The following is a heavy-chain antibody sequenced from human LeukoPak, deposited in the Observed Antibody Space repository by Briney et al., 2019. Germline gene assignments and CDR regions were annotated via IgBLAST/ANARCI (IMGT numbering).Heavy chain of an antibody. D-gene: IGHD3-22*01. CDR2: INKGATHM. CDR1: QFSFSSYS. V-gene: IGHV3-21*01. J-gene: IGHJ4*02. Sequence: AGGSLRLSCAASQFSFSSYSFNWVRQAPGQGLEWVSSINKGATHMYYADSMRGRFTVSRDDAKNSLYLQMNSLTAEDTAVYYCVRLRRNSDSSGYYYYYDYWGRGTLVTVPS. CDR3: VRLRRNSDSSGYYYYYDY.